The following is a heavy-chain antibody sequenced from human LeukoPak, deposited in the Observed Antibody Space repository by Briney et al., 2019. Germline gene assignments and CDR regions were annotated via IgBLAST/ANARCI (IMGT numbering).Heavy chain of an antibody. J-gene: IGHJ6*02. CDR1: GFTFSSYI. V-gene: IGHV3-21*01. Sequence: PGGSLRLSCAASGFTFSSYIMNWVRQAPGKGLEWVSSISSSSSYIYYADSVKGRFTISRDNAKNSLYLQRNSLRVEDTAVYYCARVGCSGGRCPGYGMDVWGQGTTVTVSS. D-gene: IGHD2-15*01. CDR2: ISSSSSYI. CDR3: ARVGCSGGRCPGYGMDV.